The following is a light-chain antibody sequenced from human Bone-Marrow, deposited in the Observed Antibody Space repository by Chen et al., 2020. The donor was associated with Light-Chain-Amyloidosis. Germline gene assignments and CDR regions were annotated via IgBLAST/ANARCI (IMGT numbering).Light chain of an antibody. Sequence: EVVLTQSPGNLSLSPGEGANLSCRASHTISSNYLTWYQQKFGQAPRLLIYGSSSRATGSPDRFTGSGSGTDFTLTINRLEPEDFAMYYCQQYGTSPLTFGGGTKVEIK. CDR2: GSS. CDR1: HTISSNY. CDR3: QQYGTSPLT. V-gene: IGKV3-20*01. J-gene: IGKJ4*01.